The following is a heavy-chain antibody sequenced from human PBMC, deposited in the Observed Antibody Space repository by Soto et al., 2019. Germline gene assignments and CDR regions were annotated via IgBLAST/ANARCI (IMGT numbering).Heavy chain of an antibody. J-gene: IGHJ2*01. CDR2: IWYDGSNK. V-gene: IGHV3-33*01. Sequence: QVQLVESGGGVVQPGRSLRLSCAASGFTFSSYGMHWVRQAPGKGLEWVAVIWYDGSNKYYADSVKGRFTISRDNSKNTLYLQMNSLRAEDTAVYYCARGLSGSGRYYLSYWYFDLWGRGTLVTVSS. CDR3: ARGLSGSGRYYLSYWYFDL. CDR1: GFTFSSYG. D-gene: IGHD1-26*01.